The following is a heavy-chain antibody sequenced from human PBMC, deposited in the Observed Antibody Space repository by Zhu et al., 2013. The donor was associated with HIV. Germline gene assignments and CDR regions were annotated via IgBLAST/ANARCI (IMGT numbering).Heavy chain of an antibody. Sequence: QVQLVQSGAEVKKPGSSVKVSCKASGGTFSSYAFSWVRQAPGQGLEWMGRIIPIFGTINYAQKFQGRVTITADESTSTAYMELSSLRSEDTAVYYCARVLGYSSSSLNVDYYYYGMDVWGQGTTVTVSS. CDR3: ARVLGYSSSSLNVDYYYYGMDV. J-gene: IGHJ6*02. D-gene: IGHD6-6*01. CDR1: GGTFSSYA. V-gene: IGHV1-69*18. CDR2: IIPIFGTI.